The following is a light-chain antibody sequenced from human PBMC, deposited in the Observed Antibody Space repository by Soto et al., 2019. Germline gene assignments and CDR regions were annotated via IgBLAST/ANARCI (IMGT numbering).Light chain of an antibody. Sequence: QSGLTQPASVSGSPGQSITISCTGTSSDVGGYSYVSWYQQHPGKAPKLMIYEVSNRPSGVSNRFSGSKSGNTASLTISGLQAEDEADYYCSSYTSSSTLYVFGTGTKVTVL. CDR2: EVS. V-gene: IGLV2-14*01. J-gene: IGLJ1*01. CDR3: SSYTSSSTLYV. CDR1: SSDVGGYSY.